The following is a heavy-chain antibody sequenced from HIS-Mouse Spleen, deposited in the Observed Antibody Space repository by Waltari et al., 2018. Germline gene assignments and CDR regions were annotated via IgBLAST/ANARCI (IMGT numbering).Heavy chain of an antibody. Sequence: EVQLVESGGGLVQPGGSLRLSCAASGFPFSSYSMNWVRPAPGKGLEWVSYISSSSSTIYYADSGKGRFTISRDNAKNSLYLQMNSLRAEETAVYYCARRKWGHDAFDIWGQGTMVTVSS. CDR2: ISSSSSTI. V-gene: IGHV3-48*01. D-gene: IGHD1-26*01. CDR1: GFPFSSYS. CDR3: ARRKWGHDAFDI. J-gene: IGHJ3*02.